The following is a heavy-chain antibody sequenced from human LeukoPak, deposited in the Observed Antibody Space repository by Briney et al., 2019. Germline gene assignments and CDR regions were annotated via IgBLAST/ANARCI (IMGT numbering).Heavy chain of an antibody. D-gene: IGHD2-2*01. V-gene: IGHV3-23*01. Sequence: GGSLRLSCAASGFSFSNYAMSWVRQAPARGPEWVSSIRGDGETFYADSAKGRFTLSRDDSRNTVYLQMNSLRAEDTAVYYCAREASRCSSTSCYSHYYYYYMDVWGKGTTVTVSS. CDR3: AREASRCSSTSCYSHYYYYYMDV. CDR2: IRGDGET. CDR1: GFSFSNYA. J-gene: IGHJ6*03.